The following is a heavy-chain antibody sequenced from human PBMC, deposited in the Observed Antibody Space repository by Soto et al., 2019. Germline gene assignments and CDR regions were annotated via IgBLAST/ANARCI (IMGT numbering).Heavy chain of an antibody. V-gene: IGHV4-59*01. CDR2: IYYSGST. CDR3: ARSRGGYFDY. Sequence: SKTLSLACAVYGASISTYYWSCVRQPPRKGLEWIGYIYYSGSTNYNPSLKSRVTISVDTSKNHFSLKLSSVTAADTAVYYCARSRGGYFDYWGQGTLVTVSS. D-gene: IGHD3-22*01. J-gene: IGHJ4*02. CDR1: GASISTYY.